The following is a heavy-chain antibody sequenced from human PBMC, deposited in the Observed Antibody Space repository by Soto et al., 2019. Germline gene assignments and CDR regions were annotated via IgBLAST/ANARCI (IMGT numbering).Heavy chain of an antibody. J-gene: IGHJ4*02. Sequence: SETLSLTCSVSGGSMSEYFWSWIRQSPGKGLEWIGYIYYLGSTDYNPSLKSRVTVSVDTSKRQFSLRLTSVTAADTAVYYCARDGYDGSGSPYPAYWGPGTQVTVSS. CDR2: IYYLGST. CDR1: GGSMSEYF. V-gene: IGHV4-59*01. D-gene: IGHD3-10*01. CDR3: ARDGYDGSGSPYPAY.